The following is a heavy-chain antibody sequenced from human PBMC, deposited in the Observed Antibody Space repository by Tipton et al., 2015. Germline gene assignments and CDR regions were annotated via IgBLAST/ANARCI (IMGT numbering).Heavy chain of an antibody. CDR1: GFIFSSYG. Sequence: GSLRLSCAASGFIFSSYGMTWVRQAPGKGLEWVAGIDWNGGRTGYADSVKGRFIISRDNAQNSLFLQLNSLTAEDTAFYYCAREGSSWYFGVYWGQGILVTVSS. CDR3: AREGSSWYFGVY. CDR2: IDWNGGRT. J-gene: IGHJ4*02. V-gene: IGHV3-20*04. D-gene: IGHD6-13*01.